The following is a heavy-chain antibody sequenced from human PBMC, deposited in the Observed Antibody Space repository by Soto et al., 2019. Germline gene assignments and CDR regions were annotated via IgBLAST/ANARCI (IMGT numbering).Heavy chain of an antibody. CDR3: ARDLVESSSSGYYYCYGMDV. D-gene: IGHD6-6*01. V-gene: IGHV4-30-2*01. CDR2: IYHSGST. Sequence: KPSETLSLTCAVFGGAIYSGFYSLSWILHPPGKGLEWIGYIYHSGSTYYNPSLKSRVTISVDTSKNQFSLKLSSVTAADTAVYYCARDLVESSSSGYYYCYGMDVWAQGTTVTVSS. CDR1: GGAIYSGFYS. J-gene: IGHJ6*02.